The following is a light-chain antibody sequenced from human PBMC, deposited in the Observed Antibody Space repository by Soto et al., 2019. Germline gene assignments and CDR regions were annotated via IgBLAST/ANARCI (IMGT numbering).Light chain of an antibody. CDR3: CSSSPESTYI. J-gene: IGLJ1*01. CDR1: SSDVGAYNS. V-gene: IGLV2-23*01. Sequence: SVLAEPASLFGPPGQWGTICCTGTSSDVGAYNSVSWYQQHPDKAPQLMIYKGTQRPSGVSNRFSGSTYGNAASLTISGLQAGDEADYFCCSSSPESTYIFGTGTTVTV. CDR2: KGT.